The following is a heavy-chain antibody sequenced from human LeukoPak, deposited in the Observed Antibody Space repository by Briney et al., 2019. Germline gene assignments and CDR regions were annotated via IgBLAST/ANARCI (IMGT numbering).Heavy chain of an antibody. J-gene: IGHJ5*02. D-gene: IGHD6-13*01. CDR1: GGSISSHY. CDR3: ARDYYSSSWYWFDP. Sequence: PSETLSLTCTVSGGSISSHYWSWIRQPPGKGPEWIGYIYYSGSTNYNPSLKSRATISVDTSKNQFSLKLSSVTAADTAVYYCARDYYSSSWYWFDPWGQGTLVTVSS. V-gene: IGHV4-59*11. CDR2: IYYSGST.